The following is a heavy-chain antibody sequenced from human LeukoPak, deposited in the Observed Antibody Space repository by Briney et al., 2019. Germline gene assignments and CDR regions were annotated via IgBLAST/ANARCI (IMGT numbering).Heavy chain of an antibody. V-gene: IGHV3-74*01. CDR1: GFTFSSYW. D-gene: IGHD3-10*01. CDR3: ASRGYYGSGSYSLDY. J-gene: IGHJ4*02. Sequence: GGSLRLPCAASGFTFSSYWMHWVRQAPGKGLVWVSRINSDGSSTNYADSVKGRFTISRDNAKNTLYLQMNSLRAEDTAVYYCASRGYYGSGSYSLDYWGQGTLVTVSS. CDR2: INSDGSST.